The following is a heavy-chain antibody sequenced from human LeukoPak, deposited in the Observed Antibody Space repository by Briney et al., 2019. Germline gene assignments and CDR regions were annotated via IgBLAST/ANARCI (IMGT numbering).Heavy chain of an antibody. J-gene: IGHJ4*02. V-gene: IGHV3-9*01. CDR3: ARPPGYSSGD. CDR2: ISWNSGSI. CDR1: GFTFDDYA. Sequence: PGGSLRLSCAASGFTFDDYAMHWVRQAPGKGLEWVSGISWNSGSIGYADSVKGRFTISRDNAKNSLYLQMNSLRAEDTAVYYCARPPGYSSGDWGQGTLVTVSS. D-gene: IGHD6-19*01.